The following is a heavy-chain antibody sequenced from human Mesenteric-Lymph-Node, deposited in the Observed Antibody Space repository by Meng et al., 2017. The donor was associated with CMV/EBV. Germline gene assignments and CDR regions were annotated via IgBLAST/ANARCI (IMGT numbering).Heavy chain of an antibody. CDR3: ARDNGDLYYGMDV. CDR2: AHYSGST. V-gene: IGHV4-59*01. D-gene: IGHD4-17*01. CDR1: GDSMTTSY. Sequence: SETLSLTCTVSGDSMTTSYWSWIRQPPGKGLEWIGYAHYSGSTNYNPSLKSRVTISVDTSKNQFSLKLSSVTAADTAVYYCARDNGDLYYGMDVWGQGTAVTVSS. J-gene: IGHJ6*02.